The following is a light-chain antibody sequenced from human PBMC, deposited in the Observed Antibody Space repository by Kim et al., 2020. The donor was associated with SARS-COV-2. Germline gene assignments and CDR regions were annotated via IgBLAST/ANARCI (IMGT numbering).Light chain of an antibody. J-gene: IGKJ2*01. Sequence: EIVLTQSPGTLSLSPGERATLSCRASQSVSSNYLAWYQQKPGQAPRLLIYGASNRATGIPDRFSGSGSGTDFTLTISRLEPEDFAVYFCQQFCGSTMYACARGT. CDR3: QQFCGSTMYA. CDR1: QSVSSNY. CDR2: GAS. V-gene: IGKV3-20*01.